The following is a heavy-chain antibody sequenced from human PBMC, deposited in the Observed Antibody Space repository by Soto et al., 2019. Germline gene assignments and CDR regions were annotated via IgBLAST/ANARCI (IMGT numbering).Heavy chain of an antibody. Sequence: GGSLRLSCTVSGFAFNNYGINWVRQAPGKGLEWVSSISKSDYTYYSDSVKGRFTISRDNAKNSVSLQMNTLRVEDPAVYYCAREDSIIIPAVSDFWGPGTLVTVSS. CDR1: GFAFNNYG. D-gene: IGHD2-2*01. CDR2: ISKSDYT. V-gene: IGHV3-21*01. J-gene: IGHJ4*02. CDR3: AREDSIIIPAVSDF.